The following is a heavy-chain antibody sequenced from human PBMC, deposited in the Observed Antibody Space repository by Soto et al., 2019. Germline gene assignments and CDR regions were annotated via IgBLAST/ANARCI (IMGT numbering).Heavy chain of an antibody. J-gene: IGHJ4*02. V-gene: IGHV3-30*18. D-gene: IGHD6-6*01. CDR1: GFTFSDYG. CDR2: MSYAGSYK. CDR3: AKVMYPRTVLDSSSPWGDY. Sequence: QVQLVESGGGVVQPGRSLRLSCAVSGFTFSDYGMHWVRQAPGKGLEWVAVMSYAGSYKYYADSVKGRFTISRDLSGNTLFLQMNSLRLEDTAVYLCAKVMYPRTVLDSSSPWGDYWGQGTLVTVSS.